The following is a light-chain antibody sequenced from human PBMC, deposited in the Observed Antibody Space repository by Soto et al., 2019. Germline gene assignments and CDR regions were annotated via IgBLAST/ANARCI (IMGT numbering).Light chain of an antibody. CDR2: GAS. Sequence: EIVLTQSPGTLSLSPGERATLSCRASQSVSSSYLAWYQQKPGQAPRLLIYGASSRATGIPDRFSGSGSGTDFTLTISRLEPEYFAVYYCQQYGSSPFGQGTKVEIK. CDR1: QSVSSSY. J-gene: IGKJ1*01. V-gene: IGKV3-20*01. CDR3: QQYGSSP.